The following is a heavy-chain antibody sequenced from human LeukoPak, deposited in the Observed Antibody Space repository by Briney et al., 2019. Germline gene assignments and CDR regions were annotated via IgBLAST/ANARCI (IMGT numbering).Heavy chain of an antibody. D-gene: IGHD3-16*02. Sequence: GGSLRLSSAASGFTFSSFAMSWVRQAPGKGLEWVSSISGSGESTYYADYVKGRFTVSRDNSKNTLNLQLNSLRAEDTAVYYCAKDAIGQYRPYYFDCWGQGTLVTVSS. V-gene: IGHV3-23*01. J-gene: IGHJ4*02. CDR2: ISGSGEST. CDR1: GFTFSSFA. CDR3: AKDAIGQYRPYYFDC.